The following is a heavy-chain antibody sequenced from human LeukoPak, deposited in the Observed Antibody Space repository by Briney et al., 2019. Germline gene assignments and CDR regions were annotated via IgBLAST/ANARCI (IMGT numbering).Heavy chain of an antibody. D-gene: IGHD3-10*01. CDR1: GGSFSGYY. Sequence: SETLSLTCAVYGGSFSGYYWSWIRQPPGKGLEWIGDINHSGSTNYNPSLKSRVTISVDTSKNQFSLKLSSVTAADTAVYYCARGFQRFGVPRYGMDVWGQGTTVTVSS. V-gene: IGHV4-34*01. CDR3: ARGFQRFGVPRYGMDV. CDR2: INHSGST. J-gene: IGHJ6*02.